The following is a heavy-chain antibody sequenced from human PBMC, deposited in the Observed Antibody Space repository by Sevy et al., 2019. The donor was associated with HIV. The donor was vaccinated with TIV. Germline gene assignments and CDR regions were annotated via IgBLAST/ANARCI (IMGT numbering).Heavy chain of an antibody. CDR2: ISAYNGNT. CDR3: ARDGGVGTAPGCHYFDY. D-gene: IGHD2-21*02. Sequence: ASVKVSCKASGYTFTSYGISWVRQAPGQGLEWMGWISAYNGNTNYAQKLQGRVTMTTDTSTSTACMELRSLRSDDTAVYYCARDGGVGTAPGCHYFDYWGQGTLVTVSS. CDR1: GYTFTSYG. V-gene: IGHV1-18*01. J-gene: IGHJ4*02.